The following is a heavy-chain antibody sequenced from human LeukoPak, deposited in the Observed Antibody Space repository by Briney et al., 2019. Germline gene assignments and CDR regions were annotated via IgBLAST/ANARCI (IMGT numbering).Heavy chain of an antibody. CDR3: ARGSIAARSCIDY. J-gene: IGHJ4*02. CDR1: GYTFTGYH. V-gene: IGHV1-2*06. D-gene: IGHD6-6*01. CDR2: INPNSGDT. Sequence: APVKVSCKASGYTFTGYHMHWVRQAPGQGLEWMGRINPNSGDTNYAQEFLGRVTMTRDTSISTAYTELSRLRSDDTAVYYCARGSIAARSCIDYWGRGTLVTVSS.